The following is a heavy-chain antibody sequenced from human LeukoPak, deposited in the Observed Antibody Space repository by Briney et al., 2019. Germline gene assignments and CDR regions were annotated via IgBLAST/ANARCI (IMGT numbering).Heavy chain of an antibody. V-gene: IGHV4-34*01. CDR1: GGSFSGYY. D-gene: IGHD3-22*01. CDR3: ARVANSYYYDSSGVLDY. CDR2: INHSGST. J-gene: IGHJ4*02. Sequence: SETLSLTCAVYGGSFSGYYWSWIRQPPGKGLEWIGEINHSGSTNYNPSLKSRVTISVDTSKNQFSLKLSSVTAADTAVYYCARVANSYYYDSSGVLDYWGQGTLVTVSS.